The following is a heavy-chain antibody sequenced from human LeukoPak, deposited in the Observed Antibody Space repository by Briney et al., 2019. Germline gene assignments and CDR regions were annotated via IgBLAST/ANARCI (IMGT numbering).Heavy chain of an antibody. CDR1: GFTFSSYW. D-gene: IGHD3-10*01. J-gene: IGHJ5*02. V-gene: IGHV3-7*01. CDR3: ARDGASGSNWFDP. CDR2: IKQDGSEK. Sequence: GGPLRLSCAASGFTFSSYWMSWVRQAPGKGLEGVANIKQDGSEKYYVDSVKGRFTISRDNAKNSLYLQTNSLRAEDTAVYYCARDGASGSNWFDPWGQGTLVTVSS.